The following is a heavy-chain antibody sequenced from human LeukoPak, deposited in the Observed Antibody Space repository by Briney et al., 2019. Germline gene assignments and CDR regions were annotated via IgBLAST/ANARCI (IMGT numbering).Heavy chain of an antibody. CDR2: ISSSGSTI. D-gene: IGHD3-10*02. CDR1: EFTFSSYS. V-gene: IGHV3-48*04. Sequence: GGSLRLSCAASEFTFSSYSMNWVRQAPGKGLEWVSYISSSGSTIYYADSVRGRFTISRDNAKNSLYLQMNSLRAEDTAVYYCAELGITMIGGVWGKGTTVTISS. CDR3: AELGITMIGGV. J-gene: IGHJ6*04.